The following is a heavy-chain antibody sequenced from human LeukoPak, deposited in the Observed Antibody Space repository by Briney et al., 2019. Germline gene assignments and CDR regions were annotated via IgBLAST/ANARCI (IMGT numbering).Heavy chain of an antibody. Sequence: ASVKVSCTASGYTFTSYGISWVRQAPGEGVEWMGWISAYNGNTNYAQKLQGRVTMTTDPSPSTAYMELRSLRSDATAVYYCARAPPIRGRSYSYSYYMDVWGKGTTVTISS. CDR3: ARAPPIRGRSYSYSYYMDV. V-gene: IGHV1-18*01. D-gene: IGHD3-10*01. CDR2: ISAYNGNT. J-gene: IGHJ6*03. CDR1: GYTFTSYG.